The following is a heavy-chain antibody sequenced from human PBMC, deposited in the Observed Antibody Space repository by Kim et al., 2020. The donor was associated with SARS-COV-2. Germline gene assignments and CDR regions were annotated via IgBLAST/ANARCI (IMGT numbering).Heavy chain of an antibody. CDR1: GGSISSSSYY. Sequence: SETLSLTCTVSGGSISSSSYYWGWIRQPPGKGLEWIGSIYYSGSTYYNPSLKSRVTISVDTSKNQFSLKLSSVTAADTAVYYCARVYYYDSSGYYPLYYFDYWGQGTVVTVSS. V-gene: IGHV4-39*07. CDR3: ARVYYYDSSGYYPLYYFDY. D-gene: IGHD3-22*01. CDR2: IYYSGST. J-gene: IGHJ4*02.